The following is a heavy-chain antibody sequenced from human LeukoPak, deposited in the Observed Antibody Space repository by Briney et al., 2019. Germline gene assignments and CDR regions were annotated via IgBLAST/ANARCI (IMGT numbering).Heavy chain of an antibody. CDR3: VRGRYYGSGSYYFDY. CDR1: GFTFSSYA. V-gene: IGHV3-23*01. D-gene: IGHD3-10*01. J-gene: IGHJ4*02. CDR2: ISGSGGST. Sequence: GGSLRLSCAASGFTFSSYAMSWVRQAPGKGLEWVSAISGSGGSTYYADSVKGRFTIFRDNSKNTLYLQMNSLRAEDTAVYYYVRGRYYGSGSYYFDYWGQGTLVTVSS.